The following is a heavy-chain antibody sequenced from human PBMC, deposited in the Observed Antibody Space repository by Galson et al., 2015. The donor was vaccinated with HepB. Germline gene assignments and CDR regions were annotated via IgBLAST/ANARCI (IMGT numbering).Heavy chain of an antibody. J-gene: IGHJ4*02. D-gene: IGHD3-10*01. CDR3: ARDETTMARGVIHKWYSGY. CDR2: INWNGGDT. V-gene: IGHV3-20*04. Sequence: SLRLSCAASGFPFSNYAMHWVRQTPGKGLEWVSGINWNGGDTDYADSVKGRFTISRDNAENSLYLQMNSLRAEDTALYYCARDETTMARGVIHKWYSGYWGQGILVTVSS. CDR1: GFPFSNYA.